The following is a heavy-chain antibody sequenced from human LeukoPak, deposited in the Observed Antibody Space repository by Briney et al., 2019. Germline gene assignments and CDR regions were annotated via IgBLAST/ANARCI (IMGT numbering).Heavy chain of an antibody. D-gene: IGHD2-2*01. J-gene: IGHJ6*02. CDR2: ISGSGSGK. V-gene: IGHV3-23*01. CDR3: VKGLSAYYYYDMDV. CDR1: GFAFNSQT. Sequence: GGSLRLSCAASGFAFNSQTMSWVRQAPGKGLEWVSTISGSGSGKYYADSVKGRFTISRDNSKNTLYLQMNSLRAEDTAVYYCVKGLSAYYYYDMDVWGQGTTVTVSS.